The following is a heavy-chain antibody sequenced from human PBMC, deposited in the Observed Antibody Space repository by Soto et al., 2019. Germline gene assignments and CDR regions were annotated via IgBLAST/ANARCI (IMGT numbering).Heavy chain of an antibody. CDR1: GYTFTSYY. V-gene: IGHV1-46*01. D-gene: IGHD3-3*01. CDR2: INPSGGST. J-gene: IGHJ6*02. Sequence: ASVKVSCKASGYTFTSYYMHLVRQAPGQGLEWMGIINPSGGSTSYAQKFQGRVTMTRDTSTSTVYMELSSLRSEDTAVYYCARDSIVTYYDFWSGPDFSYYYYYGMDVWGQGTTVTVSS. CDR3: ARDSIVTYYDFWSGPDFSYYYYYGMDV.